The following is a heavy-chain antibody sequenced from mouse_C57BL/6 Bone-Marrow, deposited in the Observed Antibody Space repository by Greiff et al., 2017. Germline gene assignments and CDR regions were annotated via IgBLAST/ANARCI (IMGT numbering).Heavy chain of an antibody. D-gene: IGHD2-3*01. V-gene: IGHV14-4*01. CDR1: GFNIKDDY. CDR2: IDPENGDT. J-gene: IGHJ3*01. CDR3: TIPLDDCYYTFAY. Sequence: VQLKESGAELVRPGASVKLSCTASGFNIKDDYMHWVKQRTEQGLEWIGWIDPENGDTEYASKFQGKATITSDTSSNTAYLQLSSLTSEDTAVYYCTIPLDDCYYTFAYWGQGTLVTVSA.